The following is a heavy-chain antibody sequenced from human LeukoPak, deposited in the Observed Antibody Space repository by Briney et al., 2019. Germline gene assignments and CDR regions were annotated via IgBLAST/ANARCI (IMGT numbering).Heavy chain of an antibody. CDR1: GYTFTSYG. D-gene: IGHD3-9*01. CDR2: ISAYNGNT. CDR3: ARDPYDFLTGRYSGSGGDY. Sequence: ASVKVSCKASGYTFTSYGISWVRQAPGQGLEWMGWISAYNGNTNYAQKLQGRVTMTTDTSTSTAYTELRSLRSDDTAVYYCARDPYDFLTGRYSGSGGDYWGQGTLVTVSS. J-gene: IGHJ4*02. V-gene: IGHV1-18*01.